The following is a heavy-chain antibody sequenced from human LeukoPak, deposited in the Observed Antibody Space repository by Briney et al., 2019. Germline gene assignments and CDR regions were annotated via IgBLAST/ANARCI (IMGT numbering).Heavy chain of an antibody. CDR3: APSIAVAGTLDY. CDR1: GYSISSGYY. J-gene: IGHJ4*02. Sequence: PSETLSLTCAVSGYSISSGYYWGWIRQPPGKGLEWIGSIYHSGSTYYNPSLKSRVTISVDTSKNQFSLKMSCVTAADTAVYYCAPSIAVAGTLDYWGQGTLVTVSS. CDR2: IYHSGST. D-gene: IGHD6-19*01. V-gene: IGHV4-38-2*01.